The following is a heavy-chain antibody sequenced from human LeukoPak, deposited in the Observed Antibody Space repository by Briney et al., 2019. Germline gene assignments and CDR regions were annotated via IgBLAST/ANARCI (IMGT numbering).Heavy chain of an antibody. CDR1: GYTITGYY. CDR3: ARDLKLAYCGGDCYSY. J-gene: IGHJ4*02. D-gene: IGHD2-21*02. Sequence: EASVKVSCKASGYTITGYYMHWVRQAPGQGLEWMGRINPNSGGTNYAQKFQGRVTMTRDTSISTAYMELSRLRSDDTAVYYCARDLKLAYCGGDCYSYWGQGTLVTVSS. V-gene: IGHV1-2*06. CDR2: INPNSGGT.